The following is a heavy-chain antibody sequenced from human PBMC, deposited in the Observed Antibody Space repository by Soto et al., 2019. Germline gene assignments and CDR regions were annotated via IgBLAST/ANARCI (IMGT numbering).Heavy chain of an antibody. D-gene: IGHD3-16*01. CDR1: GYTFTSYG. J-gene: IGHJ6*02. CDR2: INGYNGNT. CDR3: ARLGDVTYFYYGMDG. Sequence: QVQLVQSGAEVKKPGASVKVSCKASGYTFTSYGISWVRQAPGQGLEWMGWINGYNGNTNHAQKLQGRVTMSTDTATSAAYLGLRGLRSADSAVYYCARLGDVTYFYYGMDGWCQGATVTVSS. V-gene: IGHV1-18*01.